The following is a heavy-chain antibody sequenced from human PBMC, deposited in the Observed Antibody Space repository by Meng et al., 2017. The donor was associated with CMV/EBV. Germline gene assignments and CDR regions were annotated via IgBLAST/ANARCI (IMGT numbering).Heavy chain of an antibody. D-gene: IGHD6-13*01. Sequence: GESLKISCAASGFTFSSYSMNWVRQAPGKGLEWVSSISSSSSYIYYADSVKGRFTISRDNAKNSLYLQMNSLRAEDTAVYYCAREAGYSSSWYDGGGDYYYYYGMDVWGQGTTVTVS. V-gene: IGHV3-21*01. J-gene: IGHJ6*02. CDR1: GFTFSSYS. CDR3: AREAGYSSSWYDGGGDYYYYYGMDV. CDR2: ISSSSSYI.